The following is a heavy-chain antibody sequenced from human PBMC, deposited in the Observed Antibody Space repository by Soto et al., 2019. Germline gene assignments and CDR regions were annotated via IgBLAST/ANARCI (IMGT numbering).Heavy chain of an antibody. J-gene: IGHJ4*02. V-gene: IGHV1-69*02. CDR1: GGTFSSYT. CDR2: IIPILGIA. D-gene: IGHD3-3*01. Sequence: SVKVSCKASGGTFSSYTISWVRQAPGQGLEWMGRIIPILGIANYAQKFQGRVTITADKSTSTAYMELSSSVTAADTAVYYCARGKREYDFWSGYLTPHFDYWGQGTLVTVSS. CDR3: ARGKREYDFWSGYLTPHFDY.